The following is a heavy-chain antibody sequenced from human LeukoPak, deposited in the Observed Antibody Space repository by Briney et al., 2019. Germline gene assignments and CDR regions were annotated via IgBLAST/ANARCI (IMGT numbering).Heavy chain of an antibody. CDR2: IIPIFGTA. CDR3: AREARIAAAGPPDWFDP. Sequence: PVKVSCKASGGTFSSYAISWVRQAPGQGLEWMGGIIPIFGTANYAQKFQGRVTITADESTSTAYMELSSLRSGDTAVYYCAREARIAAAGPPDWFDPWGQGTLVTVSS. V-gene: IGHV1-69*13. J-gene: IGHJ5*02. D-gene: IGHD6-13*01. CDR1: GGTFSSYA.